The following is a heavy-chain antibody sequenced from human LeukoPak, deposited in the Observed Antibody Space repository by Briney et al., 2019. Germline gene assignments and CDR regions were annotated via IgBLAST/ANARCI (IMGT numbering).Heavy chain of an antibody. CDR3: ARETSGIAAEKDAFDI. V-gene: IGHV4-39*07. CDR2: VYYIGIT. Sequence: SETLSLTCTVSGGSISSTIYYWGWIRQPPGKGLEWIGNVYYIGITYYNPSLKSRVTMSVDTSKNQFSLKLSSVTAADTAVYYCARETSGIAAEKDAFDIWGQGTMVTVSS. J-gene: IGHJ3*02. CDR1: GGSISSTIYY. D-gene: IGHD6-13*01.